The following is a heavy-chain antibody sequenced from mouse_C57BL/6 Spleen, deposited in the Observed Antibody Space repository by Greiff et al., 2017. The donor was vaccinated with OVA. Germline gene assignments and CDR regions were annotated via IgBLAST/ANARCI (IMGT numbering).Heavy chain of an antibody. CDR2: IHPNSGST. CDR3: AIYYGYDVDWFAY. V-gene: IGHV1-64*01. D-gene: IGHD2-2*01. Sequence: QVQLQQPGAELVKPGASVKLSCKASGYTFTSYWMHWVKQRPGQGLEWIGMIHPNSGSTNYNEKFKSKATLTVDKSSSTAYMQLSSLTSEDSAVYYCAIYYGYDVDWFAYWGQGTLVTVSA. J-gene: IGHJ3*01. CDR1: GYTFTSYW.